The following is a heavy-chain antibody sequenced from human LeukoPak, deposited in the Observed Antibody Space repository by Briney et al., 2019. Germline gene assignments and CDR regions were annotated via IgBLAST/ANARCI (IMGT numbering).Heavy chain of an antibody. V-gene: IGHV3-21*01. CDR3: ARDLNFGVVVAATGFNWFDP. CDR1: GFTFSSYS. J-gene: IGHJ5*02. D-gene: IGHD2-15*01. Sequence: PGGSLRLSCAASGFTFSSYSMNWVRQAPGKGLEWVSSISSSSSYIYYADSVKGRFTISRDNAKNSLYLQMNSLKAEDTAVYYCARDLNFGVVVAATGFNWFDPWGQGTLDTVSS. CDR2: ISSSSSYI.